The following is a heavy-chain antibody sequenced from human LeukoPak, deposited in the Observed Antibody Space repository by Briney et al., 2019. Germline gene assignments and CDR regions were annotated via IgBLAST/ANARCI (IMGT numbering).Heavy chain of an antibody. CDR3: ARDHSSSSYYYYMDV. CDR2: INPDSGVT. Sequence: ASVKVSCKASGYTFTGYYMHWVRQAPGQGLEWMGRINPDSGVTNYAQRFQGWVTMTRDTSISTAYMELSRLRSDDTAVFYCARDHSSSSYYYYMDVWGKGTTVTVSS. J-gene: IGHJ6*03. V-gene: IGHV1-2*04. D-gene: IGHD6-6*01. CDR1: GYTFTGYY.